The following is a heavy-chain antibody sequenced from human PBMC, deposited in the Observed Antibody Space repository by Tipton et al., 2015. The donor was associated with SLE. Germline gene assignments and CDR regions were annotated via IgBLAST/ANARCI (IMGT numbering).Heavy chain of an antibody. CDR1: GYTFTVYF. CDR3: VRENNFYDF. J-gene: IGHJ4*02. V-gene: IGHV1-2*02. Sequence: QVQLVQSGPEVKKPGASVKVSCEASGYTFTVYFIHWVRQAPGQGLEWMGWVYPTNGDTHYAQKFRGRVTMTRDTSINTVYMELSGLRSDDTATYYCVRENNFYDFWGQGTLVTVSS. CDR2: VYPTNGDT.